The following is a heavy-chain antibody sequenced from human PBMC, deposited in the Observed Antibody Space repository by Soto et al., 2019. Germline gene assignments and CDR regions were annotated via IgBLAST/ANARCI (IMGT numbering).Heavy chain of an antibody. V-gene: IGHV4-59*12. CDR1: GGSISGYY. Sequence: PSETLSLTCTVSGGSISGYYWSWIRQPPGKGLEWIGYMYNTGSTVYNPSFKSRVTISVDKSKSQFSLKLNSVTAADTAVYYCAGLGPPDYCLDVWGQGTTVTVSS. CDR2: MYNTGST. J-gene: IGHJ6*02. D-gene: IGHD1-26*01. CDR3: AGLGPPDYCLDV.